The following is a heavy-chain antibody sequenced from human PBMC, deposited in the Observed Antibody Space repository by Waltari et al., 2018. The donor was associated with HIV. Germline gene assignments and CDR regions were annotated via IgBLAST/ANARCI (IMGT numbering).Heavy chain of an antibody. CDR2: INHSGST. D-gene: IGHD6-19*01. CDR1: GGSFSGYY. V-gene: IGHV4-34*01. CDR3: ARGSIAVAGISGPHEYYYYGMDV. Sequence: QVQLQQWGAGLLKPSETLSLTCAVYGGSFSGYYWSWIRQPPGKGLEWFGEINHSGSTNYNPSLKSRVTISVDTSKNQFSLKLSSVTAADTAVYYCARGSIAVAGISGPHEYYYYGMDVWGQGTTVTVSS. J-gene: IGHJ6*02.